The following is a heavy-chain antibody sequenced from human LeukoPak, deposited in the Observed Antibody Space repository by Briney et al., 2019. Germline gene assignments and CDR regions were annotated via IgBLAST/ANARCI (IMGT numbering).Heavy chain of an antibody. CDR1: GFTFSSYA. V-gene: IGHV3-23*01. CDR3: AKALSPGGFDY. CDR2: FSGSGGST. Sequence: GGSLRLSCAASGFTFSSYAMSWVRQAPGKGLEWVSSFSGSGGSTYYADSVKGRFTISRDNSKNTLYLQMNSLTDEDTAIYYCAKALSPGGFDYWGQGTLVTVSS. J-gene: IGHJ4*02.